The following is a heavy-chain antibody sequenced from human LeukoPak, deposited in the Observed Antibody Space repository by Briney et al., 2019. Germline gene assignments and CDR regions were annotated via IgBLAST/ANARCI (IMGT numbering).Heavy chain of an antibody. J-gene: IGHJ4*02. Sequence: PGGTLRLSCAAFGFTFSSYAMNWVRQAPGKGLEWVSVISGSGGSTYYADSVKGRFTISRDNSKNTLYLQMNSLRAEDTAVYYCAKDRDITIFGVVSLFDYWGQGTLVSVSS. CDR3: AKDRDITIFGVVSLFDY. V-gene: IGHV3-23*01. CDR2: ISGSGGST. CDR1: GFTFSSYA. D-gene: IGHD3-3*01.